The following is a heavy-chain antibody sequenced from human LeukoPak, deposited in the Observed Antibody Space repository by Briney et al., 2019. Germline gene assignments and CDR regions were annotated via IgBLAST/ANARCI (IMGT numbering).Heavy chain of an antibody. D-gene: IGHD3-22*01. J-gene: IGHJ4*02. V-gene: IGHV4-38-2*02. CDR3: ARGSRYYDSSGYFDY. Sequence: PSETLSLTCTVSGGSISSYYWGWIRQPPGKGLEWIGSIYHSGSTYYNPSLKSRVTISVGTSKNQFSLKLSSVTAADTAVYYCARGSRYYDSSGYFDYWGQGTLVTVSS. CDR2: IYHSGST. CDR1: GGSISSYY.